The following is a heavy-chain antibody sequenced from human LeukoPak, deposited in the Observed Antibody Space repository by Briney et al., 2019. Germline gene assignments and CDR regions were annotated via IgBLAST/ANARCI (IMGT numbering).Heavy chain of an antibody. D-gene: IGHD3-3*01. CDR1: GYTFTSYG. CDR2: ISAYNGNT. V-gene: IGHV1-18*01. J-gene: IGHJ1*01. Sequence: ASVKVSCKASGYTFTSYGISWVRQAPGQGLEWMGWISAYNGNTNYAQKLQGRVTMTTDTSTSTAYMELRSLRSEDTAVYYCARGAGVVIAEYFQHWGQGTLVTVSS. CDR3: ARGAGVVIAEYFQH.